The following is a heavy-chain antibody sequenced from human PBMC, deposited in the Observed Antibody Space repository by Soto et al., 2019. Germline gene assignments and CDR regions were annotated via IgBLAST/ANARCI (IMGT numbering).Heavy chain of an antibody. V-gene: IGHV3-48*01. CDR2: ISSSSSTI. CDR3: ARDVLWFGEFMTDFDY. Sequence: PGGSLRLSCAASGFTFSSYSMNWVRQAPGKGQERVSYISSSSSTIYYADSVKGRFTISRDNAKNSLYLQMNSLRAEDTAVYYCARDVLWFGEFMTDFDYWGQGTLVTVSS. CDR1: GFTFSSYS. D-gene: IGHD3-10*01. J-gene: IGHJ4*02.